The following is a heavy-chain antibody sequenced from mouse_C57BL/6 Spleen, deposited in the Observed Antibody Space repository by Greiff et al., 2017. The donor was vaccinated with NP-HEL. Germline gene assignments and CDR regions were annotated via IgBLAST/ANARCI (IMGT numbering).Heavy chain of an antibody. CDR1: GFTFSSYG. V-gene: IGHV5-6*01. Sequence: EVHLVESGGDLVKPGGSLKLSCAASGFTFSSYGMSWVRQTPDKRLEWVATISSGGSYTYYPDSVKGRFTISRDNAKNTLYLQMSSLKSEDTAMYYCATTSSLYFDVWGTGTTVTVSS. CDR2: ISSGGSYT. CDR3: ATTSSLYFDV. D-gene: IGHD1-1*01. J-gene: IGHJ1*03.